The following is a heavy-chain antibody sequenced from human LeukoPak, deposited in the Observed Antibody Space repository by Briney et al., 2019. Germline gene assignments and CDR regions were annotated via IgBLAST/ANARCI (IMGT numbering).Heavy chain of an antibody. CDR2: ISGSGGRT. D-gene: IGHD2-15*01. V-gene: IGHV3-23*01. J-gene: IGHJ6*02. CDR3: AKALGYCSGGSCWYGMDV. CDR1: GFTFSSYA. Sequence: GGSLRLSCAASGFTFSSYAMSWVRQAPGKGLEWVSAISGSGGRTYYADSVKGRFTISRDNSKNTLYLQMNSLRAEDTAVYYCAKALGYCSGGSCWYGMDVWGQGTTVTVSS.